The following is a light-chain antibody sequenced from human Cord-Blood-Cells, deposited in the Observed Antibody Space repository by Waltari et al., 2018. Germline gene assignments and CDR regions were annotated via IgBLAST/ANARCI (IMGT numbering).Light chain of an antibody. CDR1: SSDVGSYNL. CDR3: CSYAGSSTGV. CDR2: EGS. J-gene: IGLJ3*02. V-gene: IGLV2-23*01. Sequence: QSALTQPASVSGSPGQSITISCPATSSDVGSYNLVSCYQHHPGKAPKLMIYEGSKRPSGVSNRFSGSKSGNTASLTISGLQAEDEADYYCCSYAGSSTGVFGGGTKLTVL.